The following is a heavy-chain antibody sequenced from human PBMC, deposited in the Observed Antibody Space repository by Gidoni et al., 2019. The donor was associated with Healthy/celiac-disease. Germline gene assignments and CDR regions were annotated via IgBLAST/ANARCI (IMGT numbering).Heavy chain of an antibody. Sequence: QVQLQESGPGLVKPSATLSLTCTASGGSISSYYWSWIRQPAGKGLEWIGRIYTSGSTNYNPSLKSRVTMSVDTSKNQFSLKLSSVTAADTAVYYCARDLGSSWYGQGFDPWGQGTLVTVSS. CDR1: GGSISSYY. CDR2: IYTSGST. CDR3: ARDLGSSWYGQGFDP. J-gene: IGHJ5*02. D-gene: IGHD6-13*01. V-gene: IGHV4-4*07.